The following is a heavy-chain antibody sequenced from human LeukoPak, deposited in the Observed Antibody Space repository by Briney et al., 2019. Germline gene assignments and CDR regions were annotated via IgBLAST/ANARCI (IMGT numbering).Heavy chain of an antibody. CDR2: ISYDGYDT. Sequence: GGSLRLSCAASGFTFSSYGMHWVRQAPGKGLEYVSAISYDGYDTYYAESVKGRFTISRDNYKDSLYLEMGRLRPEDMGVYYCARGSAYHGSGTYYNEPLQFWGQGTLVIVSS. CDR3: ARGSAYHGSGTYYNEPLQF. J-gene: IGHJ4*02. CDR1: GFTFSSYG. V-gene: IGHV3-64*02. D-gene: IGHD3-10*01.